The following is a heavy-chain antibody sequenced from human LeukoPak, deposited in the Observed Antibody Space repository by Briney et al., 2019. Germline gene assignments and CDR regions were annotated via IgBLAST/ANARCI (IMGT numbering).Heavy chain of an antibody. CDR2: ISGSGGST. CDR1: GFTFSSYS. Sequence: PGGSLRLSCAASGFTFSSYSMNWVRQAPGKGLEWVSAISGSGGSTYYADSVKGRFTISRDNSKNTLYLQMNSLRAEDTAVYYCAKDRARYCSSTSCLGFDYWGQGTLVTVSS. J-gene: IGHJ4*02. V-gene: IGHV3-23*01. D-gene: IGHD2-2*01. CDR3: AKDRARYCSSTSCLGFDY.